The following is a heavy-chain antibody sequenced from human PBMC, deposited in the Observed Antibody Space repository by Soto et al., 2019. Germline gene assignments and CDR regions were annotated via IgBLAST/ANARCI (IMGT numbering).Heavy chain of an antibody. CDR2: TYYRSKWYN. V-gene: IGHV6-1*01. J-gene: IGHJ3*02. D-gene: IGHD5-18*01. Sequence: SQTLSLTCAISGDSVSSNSAAWNRIRQSPSRGLEWLGRTYYRSKWYNDYAVSVKSRITINPDTSKNQFSLQLNSVTPEDTAVYYCARRDTAMVKDAFDIWGQGTMVTVSS. CDR1: GDSVSSNSAA. CDR3: ARRDTAMVKDAFDI.